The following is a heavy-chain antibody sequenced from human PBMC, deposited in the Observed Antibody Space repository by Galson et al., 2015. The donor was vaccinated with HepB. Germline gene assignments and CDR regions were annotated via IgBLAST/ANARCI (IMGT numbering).Heavy chain of an antibody. Sequence: SLRLSCAASGFTFSSYAMSWVRQAPGKGLEWVSAISGSGGSTYYADSVKGRFTISRDNSKNTLYLQMNSLRAEDTAVYYCAKAALYGDYVLHVDFDYWGQGTLVTVSS. J-gene: IGHJ4*02. CDR3: AKAALYGDYVLHVDFDY. D-gene: IGHD4-17*01. CDR2: ISGSGGST. V-gene: IGHV3-23*01. CDR1: GFTFSSYA.